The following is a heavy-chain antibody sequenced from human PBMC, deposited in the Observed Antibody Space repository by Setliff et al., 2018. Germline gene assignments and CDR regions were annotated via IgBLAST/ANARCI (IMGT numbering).Heavy chain of an antibody. J-gene: IGHJ6*02. CDR3: ARDRQYCSSPTCYSSYFYYYGMDV. V-gene: IGHV4-59*12. CDR2: ISSGST. D-gene: IGHD2-2*02. Sequence: PSETLSLTCTVSGGSISVYYWTWFRQPPGKGLEWIGYISSGSTNYNPSLKSRVTISVDTSKNQFSLKLSSVTAADTAVYYCARDRQYCSSPTCYSSYFYYYGMDVWGQGTTVTVSS. CDR1: GGSISVYY.